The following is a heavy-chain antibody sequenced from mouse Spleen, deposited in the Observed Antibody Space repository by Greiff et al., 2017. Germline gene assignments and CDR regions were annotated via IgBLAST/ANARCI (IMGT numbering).Heavy chain of an antibody. CDR1: GYTFTSYW. CDR2: INPSTGYT. J-gene: IGHJ2*01. D-gene: IGHD2-4*01. Sequence: QVQLKESGAELAKPGASVKMSCKASGYTFTSYWMHWVKQRPGQGLEWIGYINPSTGYTEYNQKFKDKATLTADKSSSTAYMQLSSLTSEDSAVYYCARRNYEDYFDYWGQGTTLTVSS. CDR3: ARRNYEDYFDY. V-gene: IGHV1-7*01.